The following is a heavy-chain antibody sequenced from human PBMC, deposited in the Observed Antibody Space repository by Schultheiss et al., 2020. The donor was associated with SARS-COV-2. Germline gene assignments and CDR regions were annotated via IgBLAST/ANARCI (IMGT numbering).Heavy chain of an antibody. V-gene: IGHV4-59*01. CDR3: ARGGSIIVERGGRVGMDV. J-gene: IGHJ6*02. Sequence: SETLSLTCTVSGGSISTYYWSWIRQAPGKGLEWIGYIYHSGSTNYNPSLKSRVTISVDTSKNQFSLKLSSVTAADTAVYYCARGGSIIVERGGRVGMDVWGQGTTVTVSS. CDR1: GGSISTYY. D-gene: IGHD3-10*01. CDR2: IYHSGST.